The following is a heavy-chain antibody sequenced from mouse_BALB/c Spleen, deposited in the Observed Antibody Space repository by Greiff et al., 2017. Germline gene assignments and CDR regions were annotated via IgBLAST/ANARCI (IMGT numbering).Heavy chain of an antibody. Sequence: EVQRVESGGGLVQPGGSRKLSCAASGFTFSSFGMHWVRQAPEKGLEWVAYISSGSSTIYYADTVKGRFTISRDNPKNTLFLQMTSLRSEDTAMYDCARAGCGSSHYCFDYWGQGTTLTVSA. CDR3: ARAGCGSSHYCFDY. CDR2: ISSGSSTI. D-gene: IGHD1-1*01. CDR1: GFTFSSFG. V-gene: IGHV5-17*02. J-gene: IGHJ2*01.